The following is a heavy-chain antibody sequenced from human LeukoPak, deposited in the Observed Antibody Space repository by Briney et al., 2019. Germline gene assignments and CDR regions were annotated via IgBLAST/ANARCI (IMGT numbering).Heavy chain of an antibody. CDR1: GYTLTGYY. V-gene: IGHV1-2*02. CDR2: INPNSGGT. J-gene: IGHJ6*03. Sequence: ASVKVSCKASGYTLTGYYMHWVRQAPGQGLEWMGWINPNSGGTNYAQEFQGRVTMTRDTSISTAYMELSRLRSDDTAVYYCARDVHYYYYMDVWGKGTTVTVSS. CDR3: ARDVHYYYYMDV.